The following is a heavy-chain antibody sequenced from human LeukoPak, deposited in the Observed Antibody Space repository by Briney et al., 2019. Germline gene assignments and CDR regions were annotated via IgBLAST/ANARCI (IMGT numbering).Heavy chain of an antibody. D-gene: IGHD3-3*01. CDR1: GFTFSDYY. V-gene: IGHV3-11*01. Sequence: GGSLRLSCAASGFTFSDYYMSWIRQAPGKGLEWVSYISSSGSTIYYADSVKGRFTISRDNDKNSLYLQMNSLRAEDTAVYYCARALGDYDFWSCDYWGQGTLVTVSS. J-gene: IGHJ4*02. CDR3: ARALGDYDFWSCDY. CDR2: ISSSGSTI.